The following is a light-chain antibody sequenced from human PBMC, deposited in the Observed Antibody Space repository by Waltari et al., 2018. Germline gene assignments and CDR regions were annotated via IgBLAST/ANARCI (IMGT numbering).Light chain of an antibody. J-gene: IGLJ3*02. Sequence: QSVLTQPPSGSGTPGQRVTISCSGGRSNIGSETVNWYQQLPGTAPKVLIYNDNQRPSGFPDRFSGSKSGTSASLAISGLQSDDEADYYCAAWDDSLHAWVFGGGTKLTVL. CDR3: AAWDDSLHAWV. CDR2: NDN. CDR1: RSNIGSET. V-gene: IGLV1-44*01.